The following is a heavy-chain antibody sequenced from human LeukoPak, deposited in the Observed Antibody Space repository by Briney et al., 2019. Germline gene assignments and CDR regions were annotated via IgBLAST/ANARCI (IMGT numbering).Heavy chain of an antibody. Sequence: GGCLSLSCAASGFTFSSYSMNWVRQAPGKGLEWVSSISSSSSYIYYADSVKGRFTISRDNAKNSLYLQMNSLRAEDTAVYYCESGVYCSSTSCYFDYWGQGTLVTVSS. J-gene: IGHJ4*02. CDR3: ESGVYCSSTSCYFDY. D-gene: IGHD2-2*01. CDR2: ISSSSSYI. CDR1: GFTFSSYS. V-gene: IGHV3-21*01.